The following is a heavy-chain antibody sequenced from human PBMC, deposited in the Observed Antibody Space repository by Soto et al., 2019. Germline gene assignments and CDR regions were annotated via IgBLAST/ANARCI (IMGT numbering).Heavy chain of an antibody. V-gene: IGHV4-34*01. CDR2: INHSGST. CDR3: ARGFRFYGILTGYYYGY. D-gene: IGHD3-9*01. Sequence: SQTLSLTCGVYGGSFSGYYWSWIRQPPGKGLEWIGEINHSGSTNYNPSLKSRVTISVDTSKNQFSLKLSSVTAADTAVYYCARGFRFYGILTGYYYGYWGQGTLVTVSS. CDR1: GGSFSGYY. J-gene: IGHJ4*02.